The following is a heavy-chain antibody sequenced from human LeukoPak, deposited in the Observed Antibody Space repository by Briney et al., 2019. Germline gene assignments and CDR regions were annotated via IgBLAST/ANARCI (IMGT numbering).Heavy chain of an antibody. V-gene: IGHV1-2*02. CDR3: ARGSGTSWFDV. D-gene: IGHD1-7*01. CDR2: MNSNSGAP. J-gene: IGHJ5*02. Sequence: GTSVKVSCKASGYTFTDHYMHWVRQAPGQGLEWMGWMNSNSGAPNYAQKFQGRVTMTRDTSTRTAYMDLTSLTSDDTAVYYCARGSGTSWFDVWGQGTLVTVSS. CDR1: GYTFTDHY.